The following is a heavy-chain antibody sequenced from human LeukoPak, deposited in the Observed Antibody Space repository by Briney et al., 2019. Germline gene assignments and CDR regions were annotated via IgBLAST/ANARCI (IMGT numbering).Heavy chain of an antibody. D-gene: IGHD2-15*01. CDR2: TSSSSSYT. CDR3: APYCSGGSCYVYDAFDI. J-gene: IGHJ3*02. CDR1: GFTFSDYY. Sequence: GGSLRLSCAASGFTFSDYYMSWIRQAPGKGLEWFLYTSSSSSYTNYADSVKGRFTISRDNAKNSLYLQMNSLRAEDTAVYYCAPYCSGGSCYVYDAFDIWGQGTMVTVSS. V-gene: IGHV3-11*06.